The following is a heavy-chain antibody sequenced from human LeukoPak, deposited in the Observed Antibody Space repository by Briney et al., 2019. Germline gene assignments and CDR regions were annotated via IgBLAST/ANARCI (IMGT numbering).Heavy chain of an antibody. Sequence: ASVKVSCKASGYTFTGYYMHWVRQAPGQGLEWMGWINPNSGGTNYAQKFQGRVAMTRDTSISTAYMELSRLRSDDTAVYYCAREGHCSGGSCYDQSYYYGMDVWGQGTTVTVSS. J-gene: IGHJ6*02. CDR2: INPNSGGT. CDR1: GYTFTGYY. CDR3: AREGHCSGGSCYDQSYYYGMDV. D-gene: IGHD2-15*01. V-gene: IGHV1-2*02.